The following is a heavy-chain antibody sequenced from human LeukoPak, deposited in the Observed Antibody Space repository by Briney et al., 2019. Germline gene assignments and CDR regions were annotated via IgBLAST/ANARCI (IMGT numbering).Heavy chain of an antibody. CDR2: ISWNSGSI. V-gene: IGHV3-9*03. CDR3: AKDIVRYCSSTSCGWFDP. Sequence: TGGSLRLSCAASGFTFDDYAIHWVRQAPGKGLEWVSGISWNSGSIGYADSVKGRFTISRDNAKNSLYLQMNSLRAEDMALYYCAKDIVRYCSSTSCGWFDPWGQGTLVTVSS. CDR1: GFTFDDYA. D-gene: IGHD2-2*01. J-gene: IGHJ5*02.